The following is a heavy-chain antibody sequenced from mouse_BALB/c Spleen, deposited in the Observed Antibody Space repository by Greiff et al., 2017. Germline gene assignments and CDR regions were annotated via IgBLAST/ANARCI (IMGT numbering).Heavy chain of an antibody. D-gene: IGHD3-1*01. J-gene: IGHJ2*01. CDR2: IYPGNSDT. CDR3: TRGLAGRGYYFDY. CDR1: GYSFTSYW. Sequence: VQLKESGTVLARPGASVKMSCKASGYSFTSYWMHWVKQRPGQGLEWIGAIYPGNSDTSYNQQFKGKAKLTAVTSASTAYMELSSLTNEDSAVYYCTRGLAGRGYYFDYWGQGTTLTVSS. V-gene: IGHV1-5*01.